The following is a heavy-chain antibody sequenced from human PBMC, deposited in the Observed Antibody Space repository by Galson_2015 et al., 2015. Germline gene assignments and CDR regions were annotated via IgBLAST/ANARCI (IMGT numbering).Heavy chain of an antibody. J-gene: IGHJ4*02. D-gene: IGHD2-15*01. CDR1: GFTFSSYA. CDR3: ARISGGWDFDY. Sequence: SLRLSCAASGFTFSSYAMTWVRQAPGKGLEWVSIIRGSDGGTYYADSVQGRFTISRDNSKNTLYLQTNSLRAEDTAVYYCARISGGWDFDYWGQGTLVTVSS. CDR2: IRGSDGGT. V-gene: IGHV3-23*01.